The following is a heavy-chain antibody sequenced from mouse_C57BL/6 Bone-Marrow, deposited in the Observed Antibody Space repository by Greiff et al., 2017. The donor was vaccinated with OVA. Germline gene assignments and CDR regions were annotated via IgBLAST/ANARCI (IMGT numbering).Heavy chain of an antibody. Sequence: EVKVVESGGGLVQPGGSLKLSCAASGFTFSDYYMYWVRQTPEKRLEWVAYISNGGGSTYYPDTVKGRFTISRDNAKNTLYLQMSRLKSEDTAMYYCARRGYGIDYRGQGTTLTVSS. V-gene: IGHV5-12*01. CDR2: ISNGGGST. D-gene: IGHD3-1*01. CDR3: ARRGYGIDY. CDR1: GFTFSDYY. J-gene: IGHJ2*01.